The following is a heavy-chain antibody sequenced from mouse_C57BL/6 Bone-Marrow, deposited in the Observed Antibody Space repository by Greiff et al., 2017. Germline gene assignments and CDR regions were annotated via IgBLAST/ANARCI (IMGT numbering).Heavy chain of an antibody. V-gene: IGHV1-81*01. CDR3: ARRGYPFAY. Sequence: QVQLKQSGAELARPGASVKLSCKASGYTFTSYGISWVKQRTGQGLEWIGEIYPRSGNTYYNEKFKGKATLTADKSSSTAYMELRSLTSEDSAVYFCARRGYPFAYWGQGTLVTVSA. CDR1: GYTFTSYG. CDR2: IYPRSGNT. J-gene: IGHJ3*01. D-gene: IGHD2-2*01.